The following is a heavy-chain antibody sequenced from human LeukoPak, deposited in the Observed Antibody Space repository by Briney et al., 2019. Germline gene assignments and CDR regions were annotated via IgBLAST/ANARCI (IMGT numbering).Heavy chain of an antibody. J-gene: IGHJ5*02. CDR1: GFRFSDFT. Sequence: GSLRLSCAASGFRFSDFTMTWVRQAPGKGPEWVSAIGGRGGSTYYADSVGGRFTISRDNSKDMLYLQMNSLKVEDTATYYCGKEGGAWGQGTKVTVSS. CDR3: GKEGGA. CDR2: IGGRGGST. D-gene: IGHD3-16*01. V-gene: IGHV3-23*01.